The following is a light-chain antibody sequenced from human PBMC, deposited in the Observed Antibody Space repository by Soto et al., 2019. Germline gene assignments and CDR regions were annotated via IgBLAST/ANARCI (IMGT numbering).Light chain of an antibody. Sequence: EIVLTQSPGTLSLSPGERATLSCRASQSVSNTYLAWYQQKPGQAPRLLIDGASNSATGLPDRFSGSGSGTDITPTISRLEPEVVAVYYCQQYGSSGTFGQGTKVDI. J-gene: IGKJ1*01. CDR1: QSVSNTY. V-gene: IGKV3-20*01. CDR2: GAS. CDR3: QQYGSSGT.